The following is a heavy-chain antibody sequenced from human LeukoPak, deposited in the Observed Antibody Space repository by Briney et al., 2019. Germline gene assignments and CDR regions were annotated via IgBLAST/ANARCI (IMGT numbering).Heavy chain of an antibody. V-gene: IGHV1-46*01. Sequence: ASVKVSCKSSAYTFTRYHMHWVRQAPGQGLEWVGIINPSGDSTSYAQKFRGRVTLTRDTSTSTVYMELSSLRSEDTAIYYCARDGSNYNVDYWGQGTLVTVSS. J-gene: IGHJ4*02. CDR3: ARDGSNYNVDY. D-gene: IGHD4/OR15-4a*01. CDR2: INPSGDST. CDR1: AYTFTRYH.